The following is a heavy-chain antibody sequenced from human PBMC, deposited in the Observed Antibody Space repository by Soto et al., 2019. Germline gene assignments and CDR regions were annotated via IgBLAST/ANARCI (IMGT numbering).Heavy chain of an antibody. D-gene: IGHD2-15*01. CDR2: IKQDGSEK. J-gene: IGHJ4*02. V-gene: IGHV3-7*01. Sequence: GGSLRLSCAASGFTFSGYYMTWVRQSPGRGLEWVGNIKQDGSEKYYVDSLKGRFTISRDNAKKSLYLQMNSLRVEDTAVYYCARGRSDDYFDYWGQGTLVTVSS. CDR3: ARGRSDDYFDY. CDR1: GFTFSGYY.